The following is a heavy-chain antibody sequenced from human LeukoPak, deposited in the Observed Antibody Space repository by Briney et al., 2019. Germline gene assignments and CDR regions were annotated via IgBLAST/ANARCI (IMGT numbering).Heavy chain of an antibody. Sequence: SVKVSCKASGDTFSNYAFSWVRQAPGQGLEWLGWVIPSSSSPNYAQRFQDRVTITTDDSTSTAYLELRSLRSEDTAVYYCARTRITMVRGVPYTDYWGQGTLVTVSS. CDR3: ARTRITMVRGVPYTDY. D-gene: IGHD3-10*01. CDR1: GDTFSNYA. J-gene: IGHJ4*02. CDR2: VIPSSSSP. V-gene: IGHV1-69*05.